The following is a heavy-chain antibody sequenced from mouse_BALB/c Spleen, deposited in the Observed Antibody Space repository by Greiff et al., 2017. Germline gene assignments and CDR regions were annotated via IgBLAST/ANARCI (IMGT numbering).Heavy chain of an antibody. CDR3: ARSAYYYDAMDY. J-gene: IGHJ4*01. V-gene: IGHV5-17*02. CDR2: ISSGSSTI. D-gene: IGHD1-1*01. CDR1: GFTFSSFG. Sequence: EVKVVESGGGLVQPGGSRKLSCAASGFTFSSFGMHWVRQAPEKGLEWVAYISSGSSTIYYADTVKGRFTISRDNPKNTLFLQMTSLRSEDTAMYYCARSAYYYDAMDYWGQGTSVTVSS.